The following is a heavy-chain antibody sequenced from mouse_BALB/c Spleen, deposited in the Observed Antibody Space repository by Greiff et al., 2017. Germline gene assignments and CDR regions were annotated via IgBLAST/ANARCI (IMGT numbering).Heavy chain of an antibody. V-gene: IGHV1-7*01. CDR2: INPSTGYT. J-gene: IGHJ4*01. Sequence: QVQLKESGAELAKPGASVKMSCKASGYTFTSYWMHWVKQRPGQGLEWIGYINPSTGYTEYNQKFKDKATLTADKSSSTAYMQLSSLTSEDSAVYYCARYGSSYVYAMDYWGQGTSVTVSS. CDR1: GYTFTSYW. D-gene: IGHD1-1*01. CDR3: ARYGSSYVYAMDY.